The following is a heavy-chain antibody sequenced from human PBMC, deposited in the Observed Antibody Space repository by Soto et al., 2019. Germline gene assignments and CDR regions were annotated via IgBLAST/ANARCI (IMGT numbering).Heavy chain of an antibody. CDR3: ASRQEYSSNFDY. J-gene: IGHJ4*02. D-gene: IGHD6-6*01. CDR1: GGSGRRYY. Sequence: SETLSLTCTVSGGSGRRYYWNWIRQPPGKGLEWIGYVSYSGVTNYNPSLQSRVTISLDTSKNQFSLKLTSVTAADTAMYYCASRQEYSSNFDYWGQGALVTVSS. CDR2: VSYSGVT. V-gene: IGHV4-59*08.